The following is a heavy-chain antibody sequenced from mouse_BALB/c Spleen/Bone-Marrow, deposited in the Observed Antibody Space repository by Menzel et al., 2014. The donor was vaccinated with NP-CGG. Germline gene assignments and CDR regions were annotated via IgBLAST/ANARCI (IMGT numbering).Heavy chain of an antibody. J-gene: IGHJ2*01. V-gene: IGHV1S130*01. Sequence: QVQLQQSGSVLVRPGASVKLSCKASGYTFTSSWMHWAKQRPGQGLEWIGEIHPNSGNTNYNEKFKGKATLTVDTSSSTAYVDLSSLTSEDSAVNYCARWGFDYWGQGTTLTVSS. CDR2: IHPNSGNT. CDR1: GYTFTSSW. CDR3: ARWGFDY.